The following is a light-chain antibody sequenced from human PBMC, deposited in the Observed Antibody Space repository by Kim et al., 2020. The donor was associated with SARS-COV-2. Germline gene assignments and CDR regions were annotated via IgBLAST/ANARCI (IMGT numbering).Light chain of an antibody. V-gene: IGLV6-57*01. CDR1: SGRIESNY. Sequence: NFMLTQSHSVSESAGKTITINCTRSSGRIESNYVQWFQQRQGSFPTTVIFEDHDRPSGVPDRFFGSIDTSSNSASLTISGLKTEDEADYYCQTYDDNDWVFGGGTKLTVL. CDR2: EDH. CDR3: QTYDDNDWV. J-gene: IGLJ3*02.